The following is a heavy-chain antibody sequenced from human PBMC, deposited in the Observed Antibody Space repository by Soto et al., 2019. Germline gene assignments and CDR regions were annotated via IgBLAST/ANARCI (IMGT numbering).Heavy chain of an antibody. CDR3: ARVPDYYDTSGYYGMDV. CDR2: INHSGST. Sequence: QVHLQQWGAGLLKPSETLSLTCAVYGGSFSGYYWSWIRQPPGKGLEWIGEINHSGSTNYNPSLKSRVTISVDTSKNQFSLKLNSVTAADTAVYYCARVPDYYDTSGYYGMDVWGQGTTVTVSS. J-gene: IGHJ6*02. D-gene: IGHD3-22*01. V-gene: IGHV4-34*01. CDR1: GGSFSGYY.